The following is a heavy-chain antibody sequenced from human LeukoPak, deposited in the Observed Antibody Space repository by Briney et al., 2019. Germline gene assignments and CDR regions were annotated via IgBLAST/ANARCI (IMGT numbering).Heavy chain of an antibody. CDR3: ARHGGGSSYYYDSLYNWFDP. D-gene: IGHD3-22*01. CDR1: GYTFTSYG. CDR2: IYPGDSDT. V-gene: IGHV5-51*01. Sequence: KVSCKASGYTFTSYGISWVRQMPGKGLEWMGIIYPGDSDTRYSPSFQGQVTISADKSISTAYLQWSSLKASDTAMYYCARHGGGSSYYYDSLYNWFDPWGQGTLVTVSS. J-gene: IGHJ5*02.